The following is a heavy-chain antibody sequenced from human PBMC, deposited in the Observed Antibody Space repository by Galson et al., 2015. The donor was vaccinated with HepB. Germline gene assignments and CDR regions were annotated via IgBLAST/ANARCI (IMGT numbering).Heavy chain of an antibody. J-gene: IGHJ5*02. CDR1: GFTFSSYG. V-gene: IGHV3-30*02. CDR2: IRYDASDQ. Sequence: SLRLSCAASGFTFSSYGMNWVRQAPGKGLEWVAVIRYDASDQKYADSVKGRFTISMRLTSVTAADTAVYYCARVHRGCSASSCYHDPWGQGTLVTVSS. CDR3: SSCYHDP. D-gene: IGHD2-15*01.